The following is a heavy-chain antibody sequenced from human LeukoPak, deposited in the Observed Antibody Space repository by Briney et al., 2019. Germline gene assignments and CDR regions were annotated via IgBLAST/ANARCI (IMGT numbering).Heavy chain of an antibody. V-gene: IGHV4-30-4*01. Sequence: SETLSLTCTVSGGSISSGDYYWSWIRQPPGKGLEWIGYIYYSGSTYYNPSLKSRVTISVDTSKNQFSLKLSSVTAADTAVYYCARSGLYYYYGMDVWGQGTTVTVSS. CDR2: IYYSGST. CDR1: GGSISSGDYY. D-gene: IGHD3/OR15-3a*01. CDR3: ARSGLYYYYGMDV. J-gene: IGHJ6*02.